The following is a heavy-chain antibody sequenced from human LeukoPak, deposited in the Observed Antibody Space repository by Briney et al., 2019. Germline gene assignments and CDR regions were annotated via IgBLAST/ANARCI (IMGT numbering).Heavy chain of an antibody. CDR3: ARHGGVVRGEGSDAFDI. D-gene: IGHD3-10*01. CDR2: IYYSGST. Sequence: KPSETLSLTCTVSGGSISSYYWSWIRQPPGKGLEWIAYIYYSGSTNYNPSLKSRVTISLDTSKNQFSLKLSSVTAADTAVYYCARHGGVVRGEGSDAFDIWGQGTMVTVSS. J-gene: IGHJ3*02. CDR1: GGSISSYY. V-gene: IGHV4-59*08.